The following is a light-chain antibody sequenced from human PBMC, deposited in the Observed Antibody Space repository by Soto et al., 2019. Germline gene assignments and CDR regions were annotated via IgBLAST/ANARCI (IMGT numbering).Light chain of an antibody. CDR3: QNYNSAPLT. Sequence: DVQMTQSPSSLSAFVGDRVTITCRASQGIAPYLAWFQQKPGKVPKLLIYATSTLQSGVPSRFSGSGSGTDFTLTLNSLQPEDVGTYYCQNYNSAPLTFGGGTKVEIK. CDR2: ATS. V-gene: IGKV1-27*01. J-gene: IGKJ4*01. CDR1: QGIAPY.